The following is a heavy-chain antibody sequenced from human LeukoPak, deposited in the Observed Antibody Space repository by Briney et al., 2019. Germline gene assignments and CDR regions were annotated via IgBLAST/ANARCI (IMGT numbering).Heavy chain of an antibody. CDR2: IYYSGST. CDR3: ATTYSGSYLSFDP. Sequence: SETLSLTRTVSGGSISSYYWSWIRQPPGKGLEWIGYIYYSGSTNYNPSLKSRVPISVDTSKNQFSLKLSSVTAADTAVYYCATTYSGSYLSFDPWGQGTLVTVSS. D-gene: IGHD1-26*01. J-gene: IGHJ5*02. CDR1: GGSISSYY. V-gene: IGHV4-59*08.